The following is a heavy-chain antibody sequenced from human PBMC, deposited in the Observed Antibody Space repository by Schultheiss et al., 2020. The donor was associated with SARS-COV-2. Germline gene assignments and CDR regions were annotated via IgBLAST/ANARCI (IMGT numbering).Heavy chain of an antibody. CDR2: IIPIFGTA. CDR1: GGTFSSYA. V-gene: IGHV1-69*13. J-gene: IGHJ2*01. Sequence: SVKVSCKASGGTFSSYAISWVRQAPGQGLEWMGGIIPIFGTANYAQKFQGRVTITADESTSTDYMELSSLRSEDTAVYYCARDRYDFWSGYVSYWYFDLWGRGTLVTGSS. D-gene: IGHD3-3*01. CDR3: ARDRYDFWSGYVSYWYFDL.